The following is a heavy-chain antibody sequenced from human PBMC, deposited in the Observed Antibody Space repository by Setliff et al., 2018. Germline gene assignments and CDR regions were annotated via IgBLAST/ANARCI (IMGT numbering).Heavy chain of an antibody. Sequence: PSETLSLTCTVSGDSISSRRNYWGWVRQPAGKGLEWIGQIYTSWSTNYNPSLKSRATISLDTSTNQFSLSLSSVTAADTAVYYCARMSGSQYMDVWGKGTTVTVSS. CDR3: ARMSGSQYMDV. V-gene: IGHV4-61*09. J-gene: IGHJ6*03. CDR2: IYTSWST. CDR1: GDSISSRRNY. D-gene: IGHD6-25*01.